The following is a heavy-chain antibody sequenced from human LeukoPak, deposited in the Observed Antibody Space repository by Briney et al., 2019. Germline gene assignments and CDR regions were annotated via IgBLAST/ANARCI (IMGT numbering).Heavy chain of an antibody. Sequence: GGSLRLSCAASGFTVSSNYMGWVRQAPGKGLEWVSVIYSGGSTYYADSVKGRFTISRDNSKNTLYLQMNSLRAEDTAVYYCARETRGIVDYWGQGTLVTVSS. CDR3: ARETRGIVDY. CDR1: GFTVSSNY. CDR2: IYSGGST. D-gene: IGHD3-22*01. J-gene: IGHJ4*02. V-gene: IGHV3-53*01.